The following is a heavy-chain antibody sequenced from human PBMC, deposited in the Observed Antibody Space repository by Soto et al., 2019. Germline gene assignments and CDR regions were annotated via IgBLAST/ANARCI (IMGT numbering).Heavy chain of an antibody. J-gene: IGHJ4*02. V-gene: IGHV4-39*01. CDR2: IYYSGST. D-gene: IGHD3-3*01. CDR1: VGSISSSSYY. CDR3: ARHRSVDFWSGYYFDY. Sequence: PSETPSLTCTVSVGSISSSSYYWGWIRQPPGKGLEWIGSIYYSGSTYYNPSLKSRVTISVDTSKNQFSLKLSSVTAADTAVYYCARHRSVDFWSGYYFDYWGQGTLVTVS.